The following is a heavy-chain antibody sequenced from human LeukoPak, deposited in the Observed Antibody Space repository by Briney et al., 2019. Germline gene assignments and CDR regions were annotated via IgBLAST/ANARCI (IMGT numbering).Heavy chain of an antibody. CDR1: GDSVSSNSAA. V-gene: IGHV6-1*01. D-gene: IGHD2-15*01. CDR2: TYYRSKWYN. CDR3: ARDLEDCSGGSCYSWFDP. Sequence: SQTLSLTCAISGDSVSSNSAAWNWIRQSPSRGLEWLGRTYYRSKWYNDYAVSVKSRITINPDTSKNQFSLQLNSVTPEDTAVYYCARDLEDCSGGSCYSWFDPWGQGTLVTVSS. J-gene: IGHJ5*02.